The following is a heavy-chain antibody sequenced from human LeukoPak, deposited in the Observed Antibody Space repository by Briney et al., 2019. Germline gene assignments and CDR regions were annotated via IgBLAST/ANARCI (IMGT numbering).Heavy chain of an antibody. J-gene: IGHJ5*02. D-gene: IGHD3-10*01. V-gene: IGHV4-61*02. Sequence: SQTLSLTCTVSGGSISSGSYYWSWIRQPAGKGLEWIGRIYTSGSTNYNPSLKSRVTISVETSKNQFSLKLKSVTAADTAVYYCARGGYYGSGNDFRFDPWGQGTLVTVSP. CDR1: GGSISSGSYY. CDR3: ARGGYYGSGNDFRFDP. CDR2: IYTSGST.